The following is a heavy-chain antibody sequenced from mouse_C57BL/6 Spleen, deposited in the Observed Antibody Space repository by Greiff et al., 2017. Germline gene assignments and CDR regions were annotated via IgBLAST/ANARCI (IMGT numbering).Heavy chain of an antibody. CDR3: AREGDYYGSSSYFDY. CDR2: IYPGDGDT. Sequence: QVQLKQSGPELVKPGASVKISCKASGYAFSSSWMNWVKQRPGKGLEWIGRIYPGDGDTNYNGKFKGKATLTADKSSSTAYMQLSSLTSEDSAVYFCAREGDYYGSSSYFDYWGQGTTLTVSS. D-gene: IGHD1-1*01. J-gene: IGHJ2*01. V-gene: IGHV1-82*01. CDR1: GYAFSSSW.